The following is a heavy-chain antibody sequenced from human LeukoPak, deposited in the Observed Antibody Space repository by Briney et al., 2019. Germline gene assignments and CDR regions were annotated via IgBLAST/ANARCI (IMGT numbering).Heavy chain of an antibody. CDR3: ARQDSGYYHRYLQH. D-gene: IGHD3-22*01. J-gene: IGHJ1*01. CDR1: GGSISSSSYY. V-gene: IGHV4-39*01. CDR2: IYYSGST. Sequence: SETLSLTCTVSGGSISSSSYYWGWIRQPPGKGLEWIGSIYYSGSTYYSPSLKGRVAISVDTSKNQFSLKLSSVTAADTAVYYCARQDSGYYHRYLQHWGQGTLVTVSS.